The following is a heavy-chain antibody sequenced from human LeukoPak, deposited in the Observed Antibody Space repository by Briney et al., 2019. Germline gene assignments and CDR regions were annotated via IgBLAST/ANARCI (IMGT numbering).Heavy chain of an antibody. V-gene: IGHV3-23*01. J-gene: IGHJ4*02. CDR1: GFTFSSYA. CDR2: ISGSGGST. D-gene: IGHD2-2*01. Sequence: QPGGSLRLSCAASGFTFSSYAMSWVRQAPGKGLEWVSAISGSGGSTYYADSVKGRFTISRDNSKNTLYLQMNSLRAEDTAVYYCAKSWVRCSSTSCYEGAFDYWGQGTLVTVSS. CDR3: AKSWVRCSSTSCYEGAFDY.